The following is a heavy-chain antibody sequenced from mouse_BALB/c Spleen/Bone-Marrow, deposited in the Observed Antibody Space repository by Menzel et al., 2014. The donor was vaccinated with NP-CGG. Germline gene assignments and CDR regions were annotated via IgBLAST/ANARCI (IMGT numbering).Heavy chain of an antibody. CDR2: INPDSSTI. J-gene: IGHJ2*01. Sequence: DVKLQESGGGLVQPGGSLKLSCAASGFDFSRYWMSWVRQAPGKGLEWIGEINPDSSTINYTPSLKDKFIISRDNAKNTLYLQMSKVRSEDTAVYYCARLYYYGLQDYWGQGTTLTASS. D-gene: IGHD1-1*01. CDR1: GFDFSRYW. V-gene: IGHV4-1*02. CDR3: ARLYYYGLQDY.